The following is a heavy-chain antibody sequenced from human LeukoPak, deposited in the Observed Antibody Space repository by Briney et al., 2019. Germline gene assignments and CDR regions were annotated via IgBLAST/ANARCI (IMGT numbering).Heavy chain of an antibody. D-gene: IGHD3-10*01. CDR1: VFTFGDFY. Sequence: GGSLRLSCAASVFTFGDFYMTWIRQAPGKGPKWRSFFSSTGSSIYYAASVKRRFTISRDNDENSLFLHMTRLRVEDTAVYYCARQPMIRGVNAFDSWGQGTLAIVSS. CDR2: FSSTGSSI. V-gene: IGHV3-11*01. J-gene: IGHJ4*02. CDR3: ARQPMIRGVNAFDS.